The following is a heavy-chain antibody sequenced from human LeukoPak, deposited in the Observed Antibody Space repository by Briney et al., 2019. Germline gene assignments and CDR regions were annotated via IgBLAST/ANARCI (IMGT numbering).Heavy chain of an antibody. Sequence: GRSLRLSCAASGFTFSSYAMHWVRQAPGKGLEWVAVISYDGSNKYYADSVKGRFTISRDNSKNTLYLQMNSLRAEDTAVYYCASDPNFGYSSDYWGQGTLVTVSS. V-gene: IGHV3-30*01. CDR3: ASDPNFGYSSDY. CDR1: GFTFSSYA. CDR2: ISYDGSNK. D-gene: IGHD5-18*01. J-gene: IGHJ4*02.